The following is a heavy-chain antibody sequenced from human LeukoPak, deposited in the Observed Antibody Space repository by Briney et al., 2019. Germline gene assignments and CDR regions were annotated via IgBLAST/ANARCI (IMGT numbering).Heavy chain of an antibody. J-gene: IGHJ4*02. Sequence: GGSLRLSCAASGFTFSDYSVNWVRQAPGKGLEWISYISSSSSARYYAGSVKGRFIISRDDASNSLYLQMNSLRAEDTAIYYCARMSGSRLPGYWGQGALVTVSS. CDR3: ARMSGSRLPGY. CDR1: GFTFSDYS. V-gene: IGHV3-48*01. D-gene: IGHD3-3*01. CDR2: ISSSSSAR.